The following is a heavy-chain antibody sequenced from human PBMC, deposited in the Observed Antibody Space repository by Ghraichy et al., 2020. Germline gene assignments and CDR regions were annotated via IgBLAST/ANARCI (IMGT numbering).Heavy chain of an antibody. Sequence: GESLNISCVASGFTFSRHYMTWVRQAPGKGLESVAKIRPDGGETYYVDSVEGRFTISRDNAKNSLFLHMDSLTVEDTAVYYCVKEEWWRMDVWGQGTTVSVSS. CDR3: VKEEWWRMDV. V-gene: IGHV3-7*01. J-gene: IGHJ6*02. CDR2: IRPDGGET. CDR1: GFTFSRHY. D-gene: IGHD2-15*01.